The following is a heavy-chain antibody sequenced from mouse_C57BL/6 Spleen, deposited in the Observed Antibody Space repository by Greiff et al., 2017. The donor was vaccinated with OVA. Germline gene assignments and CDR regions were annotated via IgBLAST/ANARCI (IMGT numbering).Heavy chain of an antibody. CDR2: ISDGGSYT. CDR1: GFTFSSYA. J-gene: IGHJ2*01. D-gene: IGHD3-2*02. Sequence: EVHLVESGGGLVKPGGSLKLSCAASGFTFSSYAMSWVRQTPEKRLEWVATISDGGSYTYYPDNVKGRFTISRDNAKNNLYLQMSHLKSEDTAMYYCARGSSGLYYFDYWGQGTTLTVSS. CDR3: ARGSSGLYYFDY. V-gene: IGHV5-4*01.